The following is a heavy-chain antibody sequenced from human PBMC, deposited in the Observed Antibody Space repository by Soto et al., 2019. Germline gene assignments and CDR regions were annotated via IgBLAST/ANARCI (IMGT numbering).Heavy chain of an antibody. CDR1: GGSISSYY. J-gene: IGHJ5*02. V-gene: IGHV4-59*01. D-gene: IGHD3-10*01. CDR3: ARDPMVRGVISFDP. Sequence: SETLSLTCTVSGGSISSYYWSWIRQPPGKGLEWIGYIYYSGSTNYNPSLKSRVTISVDTSKNQFSLKLSSVTAADTAVYYCARDPMVRGVISFDPWGQGTLVTVSS. CDR2: IYYSGST.